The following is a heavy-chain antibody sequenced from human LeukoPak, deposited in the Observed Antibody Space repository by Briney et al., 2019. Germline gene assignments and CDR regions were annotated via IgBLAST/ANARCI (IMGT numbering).Heavy chain of an antibody. V-gene: IGHV4-34*01. D-gene: IGHD3-10*01. Sequence: PSETLSLTCAVYGGSFSGYYWSWIRQPPGKGLEWIGEINHSGSTNYNPFLQSRVTISVDTSKNQFSLKPSSVTAADTAVYYCAESLSGFAFDIWGQGTMVTVSS. J-gene: IGHJ3*02. CDR1: GGSFSGYY. CDR2: INHSGST. CDR3: AESLSGFAFDI.